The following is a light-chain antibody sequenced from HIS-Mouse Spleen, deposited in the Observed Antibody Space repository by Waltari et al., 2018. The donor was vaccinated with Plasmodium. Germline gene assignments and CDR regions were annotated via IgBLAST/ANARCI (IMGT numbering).Light chain of an antibody. Sequence: QSALTQPPSASGSPGQSVTIPCTGTRSDVGGYTYLPWYQQHPGKAPKIMIYEVSKRPSGVPDRFSGSKSGNTASLTVSGLQAEDEADYYCSSYAGSNNLVFGGGTKLTVL. CDR3: SSYAGSNNLV. CDR1: RSDVGGYTY. J-gene: IGLJ2*01. CDR2: EVS. V-gene: IGLV2-8*01.